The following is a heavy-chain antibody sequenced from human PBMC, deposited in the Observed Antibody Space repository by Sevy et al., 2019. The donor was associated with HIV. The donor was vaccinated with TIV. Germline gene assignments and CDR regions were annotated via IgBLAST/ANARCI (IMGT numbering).Heavy chain of an antibody. CDR2: ISYDGSNK. CDR3: ARDVLAVACTGWGAFDI. Sequence: GGSLRLSCAASGFTFSSYAMHWVRQAPGKGLEWVAVISYDGSNKYYADSVRGRFTISRDNSKNTLYLQMNSLRAEDTAVYYCARDVLAVACTGWGAFDIWGQGTMVTVSS. J-gene: IGHJ3*02. V-gene: IGHV3-30-3*01. D-gene: IGHD6-19*01. CDR1: GFTFSSYA.